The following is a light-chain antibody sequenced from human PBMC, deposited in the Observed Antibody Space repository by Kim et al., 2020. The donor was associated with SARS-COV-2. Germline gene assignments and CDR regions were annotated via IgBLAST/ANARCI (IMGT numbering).Light chain of an antibody. J-gene: IGLJ2*01. CDR3: NSRDSSGNQV. CDR2: GKN. Sequence: VAVGTIVRTTCQGNRLRNYYTSCYQQKRGPAPVLVNYGKNNRPSGLQGRFSATTAGKTASLTITGAPAEDEDDYCCNSRDSSGNQVFGGGTKLTVL. CDR1: RLRNYY. V-gene: IGLV3-19*01.